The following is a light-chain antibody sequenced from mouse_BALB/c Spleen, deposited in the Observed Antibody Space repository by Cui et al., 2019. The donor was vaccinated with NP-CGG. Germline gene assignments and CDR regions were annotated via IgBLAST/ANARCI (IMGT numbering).Light chain of an antibody. CDR1: TGAVTTGNY. Sequence: QAVVTQESTLTILLGEIVTLTCRSSTGAVTTGNYANWVQEKPDHLFTGIIGSTNNRVPGVPGRFSGSLIGDKAALTITGARTEDEAIYFCALWYSNHWVFGGGTKLTVL. CDR3: ALWYSNHWV. CDR2: STN. J-gene: IGLJ1*01. V-gene: IGLV1*01.